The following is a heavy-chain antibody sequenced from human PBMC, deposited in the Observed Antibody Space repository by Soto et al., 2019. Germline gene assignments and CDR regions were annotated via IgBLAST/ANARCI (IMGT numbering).Heavy chain of an antibody. J-gene: IGHJ3*01. V-gene: IGHV3-30*18. D-gene: IGHD2-21*01. Sequence: GGSLRLSCAASGFIFTNYGMHWVRQAPGRGLEWVAVVSYDGSREYYADSVKGRFTISSDNSKNMVYLQMSSLRVEDTAVYFCANIVGRHPCTADDFDGWGQGTMVTVSS. CDR2: VSYDGSRE. CDR1: GFIFTNYG. CDR3: ANIVGRHPCTADDFDG.